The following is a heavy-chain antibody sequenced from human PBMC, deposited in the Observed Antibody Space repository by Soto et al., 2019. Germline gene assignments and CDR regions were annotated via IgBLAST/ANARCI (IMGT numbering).Heavy chain of an antibody. CDR3: ARRARPDFYYMYV. CDR2: ISSNGVGT. Sequence: EVQLAESGGGLAQPGGSLRLSCAASGFTLSGYAMDWVRQAPGKGLEYVSGISSNGVGTYYANSVQGRFTISRDNSKNTVYLQMGSLRPEDMAVYYCARRARPDFYYMYVRGKGNTVTVSS. V-gene: IGHV3-64*01. J-gene: IGHJ6*03. CDR1: GFTLSGYA. D-gene: IGHD6-6*01.